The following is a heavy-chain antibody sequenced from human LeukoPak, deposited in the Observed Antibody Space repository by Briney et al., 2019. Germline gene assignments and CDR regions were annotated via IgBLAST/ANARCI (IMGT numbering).Heavy chain of an antibody. CDR3: ARDESGRPFDY. CDR2: INTDGSST. D-gene: IGHD7-27*01. J-gene: IGHJ4*02. V-gene: IGHV3-74*01. Sequence: GGSLRLSCAASGFTFSSYWMHWVRQAPGRGLVWVSRINTDGSSTSYADSVKGRFTISRDNAKNTLYLQMNSLRAEDTDVYCCARDESGRPFDYWGQGTLVTVSS. CDR1: GFTFSSYW.